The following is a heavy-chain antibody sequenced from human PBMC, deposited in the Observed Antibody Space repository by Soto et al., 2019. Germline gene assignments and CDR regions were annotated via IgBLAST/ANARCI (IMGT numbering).Heavy chain of an antibody. Sequence: ASVKVSCKASGYTFTSYDINWVRQATGQGLEWMGWMNPNSGNTGYAQKFQGRVTMTRNTSISTAYMELSSLRSEDTAVYYCAGYSSTSSDYYYGMDVGGQGTTVTVSS. D-gene: IGHD2-2*01. CDR2: MNPNSGNT. CDR3: AGYSSTSSDYYYGMDV. J-gene: IGHJ6*02. V-gene: IGHV1-8*01. CDR1: GYTFTSYD.